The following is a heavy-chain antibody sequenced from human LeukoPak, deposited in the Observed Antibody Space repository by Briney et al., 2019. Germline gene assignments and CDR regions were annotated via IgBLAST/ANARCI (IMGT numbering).Heavy chain of an antibody. V-gene: IGHV1-69*13. CDR3: AREGTFYYYYYGMDV. CDR1: GYTFTSYG. Sequence: ASVKVSCKASGYTFTSYGISWVRQAPGQGLEWMGGIIPIFGTANYAQKFQGRVTITADESTSTAYMELSSLRSEDTAVYYCAREGTFYYYYYGMDVWGQGTTVTVSS. CDR2: IIPIFGTA. J-gene: IGHJ6*02.